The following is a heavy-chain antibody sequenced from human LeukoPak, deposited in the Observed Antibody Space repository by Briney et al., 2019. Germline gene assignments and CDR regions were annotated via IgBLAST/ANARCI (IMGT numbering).Heavy chain of an antibody. J-gene: IGHJ4*02. CDR1: GFTFSSYA. CDR3: AKERGGEFDY. V-gene: IGHV3-23*01. Sequence: GGSLRLSCAASGFTFSSYAMSWVRQAPGKGLEWVSAISGSGGRTYYADSVKGRFTISRDNSKNTLFLQMNSLRGEDTAVYYCAKERGGEFDYWGQGTLVTVSS. CDR2: ISGSGGRT. D-gene: IGHD2-21*01.